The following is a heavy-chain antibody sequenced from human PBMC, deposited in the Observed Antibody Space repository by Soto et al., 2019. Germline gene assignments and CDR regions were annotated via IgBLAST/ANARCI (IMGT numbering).Heavy chain of an antibody. CDR2: TYPGDSDT. J-gene: IGHJ2*01. CDR3: ATHARWPNWYFDL. D-gene: IGHD4-17*01. CDR1: GYSFTNYW. V-gene: IGHV5-51*01. Sequence: EVQLVQSGAEVKKPGESLKISCKASGYSFTNYWIGWVRQMPGKGLEWMAITYPGDSDTRYSPSFQAQVTISADKSISTAYLPWSRLKASDTAMYSCATHARWPNWYFDLWGRGTLVTVSS.